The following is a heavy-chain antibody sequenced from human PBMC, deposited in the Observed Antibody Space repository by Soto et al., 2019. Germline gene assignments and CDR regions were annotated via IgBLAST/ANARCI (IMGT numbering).Heavy chain of an antibody. D-gene: IGHD2-2*01. V-gene: IGHV4-31*03. Sequence: TLSLTCTVSGGSISSGGYSWSCIRQHPGKGLEWIGYIYYSGSTYYNPSLKSRVTISVDTSKNQFSLKLSSVTAAEPAVYYCARAADEVYQLPHYGMDVWGQGTTVTV. CDR2: IYYSGST. J-gene: IGHJ6*02. CDR1: GGSISSGGYS. CDR3: ARAADEVYQLPHYGMDV.